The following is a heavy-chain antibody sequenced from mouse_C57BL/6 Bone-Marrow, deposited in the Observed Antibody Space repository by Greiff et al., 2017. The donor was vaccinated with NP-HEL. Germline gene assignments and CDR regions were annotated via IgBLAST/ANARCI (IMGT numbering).Heavy chain of an antibody. CDR2: INPYNGGT. D-gene: IGHD1-1*01. V-gene: IGHV1-19*01. J-gene: IGHJ2*01. CDR3: AREDYYGSPDY. Sequence: VHVKQSGPVLVKPGASVKMSCKASGYTFTDYYMNWVKQSHGKSLEWIGVINPYNGGTSYNQKFKGKATLTVDKSSSTAYMELNSLTSDDSAVYYRAREDYYGSPDYWGQGTTLTVSS. CDR1: GYTFTDYY.